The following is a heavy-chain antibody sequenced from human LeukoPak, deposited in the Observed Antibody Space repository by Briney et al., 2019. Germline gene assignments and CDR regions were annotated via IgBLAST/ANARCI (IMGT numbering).Heavy chain of an antibody. V-gene: IGHV1-24*01. CDR3: ATDRWGPADTAHSEYYYGMDV. Sequence: ASVKVSCKVSSYTLTELSMHWVRQAPAKGLEWMGGFDAEDGETIYAQKFQGRVTMTEDTSTDTAYMELSSLRSEDTAVYYCATDRWGPADTAHSEYYYGMDVWGQGTTVTVSS. CDR1: SYTLTELS. D-gene: IGHD4-23*01. J-gene: IGHJ6*02. CDR2: FDAEDGET.